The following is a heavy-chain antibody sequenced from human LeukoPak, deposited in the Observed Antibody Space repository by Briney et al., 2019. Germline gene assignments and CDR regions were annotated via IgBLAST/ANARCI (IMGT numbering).Heavy chain of an antibody. CDR2: IGGSGVNT. V-gene: IGHV3-23*01. CDR3: ARVRVVRGVIRYFDY. D-gene: IGHD3-10*01. J-gene: IGHJ4*02. Sequence: GGSLRLSCAASGFTFSSYAMSWVRQAPGKGLEWVSAIGGSGVNTYYADSAKGRFTISRDNSKNTLYLQMNSLRAEDTAVYYCARVRVVRGVIRYFDYWGQGTLVTVSS. CDR1: GFTFSSYA.